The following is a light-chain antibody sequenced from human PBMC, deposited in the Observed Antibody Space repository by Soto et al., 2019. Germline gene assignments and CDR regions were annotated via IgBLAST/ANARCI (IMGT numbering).Light chain of an antibody. V-gene: IGKV1-33*01. CDR3: QQYDNLPGT. J-gene: IGKJ4*01. CDR1: QDISNY. CDR2: DAS. Sequence: DIQMTQSPSSLSASVGDRVTITCQASQDISNYLNWYQQKPGKAPKLLIYDASNLETGVPSRFSGSGSGTDFTFTISSLQPEDIATYYCQQYDNLPGTFGGGTKVESK.